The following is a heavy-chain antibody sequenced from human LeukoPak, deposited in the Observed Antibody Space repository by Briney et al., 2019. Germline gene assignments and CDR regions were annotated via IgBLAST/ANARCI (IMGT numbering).Heavy chain of an antibody. V-gene: IGHV3-21*01. D-gene: IGHD3-22*01. Sequence: GGSLRLSCAASGFTFSSYSVNWVRQAPGKGLEWVSSITTSSYIYYADSVKGRFTISRDNAKNSLYLQMNSLRAEDTAVYYCARRAGNSSAYDYWGQGTLVTVSS. CDR2: ITTSSYI. CDR1: GFTFSSYS. CDR3: ARRAGNSSAYDY. J-gene: IGHJ4*02.